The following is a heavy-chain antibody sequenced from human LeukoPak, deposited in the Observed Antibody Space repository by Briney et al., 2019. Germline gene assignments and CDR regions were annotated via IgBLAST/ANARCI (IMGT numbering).Heavy chain of an antibody. Sequence: SETLSLTCTVSGGSIINYYWSWIRQPPGKGLEWIGYIYYSGSTTYNPSLKSRVTISLDTSNNQSSLRLSSVTAADTAVHYCARDRGSLSGAFDIWGQGTMVTVSS. CDR3: ARDRGSLSGAFDI. CDR2: IYYSGST. J-gene: IGHJ3*02. V-gene: IGHV4-59*01. CDR1: GGSIINYY. D-gene: IGHD5-12*01.